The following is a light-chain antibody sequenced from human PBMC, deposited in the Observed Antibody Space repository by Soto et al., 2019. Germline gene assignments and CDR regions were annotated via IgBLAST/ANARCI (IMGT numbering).Light chain of an antibody. CDR3: HQRSNWWT. Sequence: EIVLTQSPGTLSLSPGEGATLSCRASQSVSSNFLAWYQQKPGQAPRLLIYGASSRATGIPDRFSGSGSGTDFTLTISSLEPEDSAVYYCHQRSNWWTFGQGTKVDIK. V-gene: IGKV3D-20*02. CDR1: QSVSSNF. CDR2: GAS. J-gene: IGKJ1*01.